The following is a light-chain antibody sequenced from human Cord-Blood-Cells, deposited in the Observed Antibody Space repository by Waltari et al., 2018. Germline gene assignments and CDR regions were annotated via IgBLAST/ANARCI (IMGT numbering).Light chain of an antibody. CDR2: EGS. CDR1: SSDVGSYNL. J-gene: IGLJ2*01. Sequence: QSALTQPASVSGSPGQSITISCTGTSSDVGSYNLVSWYQQHPGKAPKLLSDEGSKRPSGVSNRFSGSKSGNTASLTLSGLQAEDEADYYCCSYAGSSTVVFGGGTKLTVL. CDR3: CSYAGSSTVV. V-gene: IGLV2-23*01.